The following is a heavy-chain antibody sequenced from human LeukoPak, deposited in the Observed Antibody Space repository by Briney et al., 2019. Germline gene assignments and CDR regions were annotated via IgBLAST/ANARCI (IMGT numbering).Heavy chain of an antibody. J-gene: IGHJ4*02. Sequence: PSETLSLTCTVSGYSISSGYYWGWIRQPPGKGLEWIGSIYHSGSTYYNPSLKSRVTISVDTSKNQFSLKLSSVTAADTAVYYCARVGSSWAFDYWGQGTLVTVSS. CDR2: IYHSGST. CDR3: ARVGSSWAFDY. D-gene: IGHD6-13*01. V-gene: IGHV4-38-2*02. CDR1: GYSISSGYY.